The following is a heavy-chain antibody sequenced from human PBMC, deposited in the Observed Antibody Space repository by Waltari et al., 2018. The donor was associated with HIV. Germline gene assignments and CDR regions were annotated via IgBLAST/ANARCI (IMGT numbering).Heavy chain of an antibody. CDR2: ISYDGSNK. D-gene: IGHD6-19*01. CDR1: GFTFSSYA. CDR3: ARDRTKWLGTGHYYYGMDV. J-gene: IGHJ6*02. V-gene: IGHV3-30*01. Sequence: QVQLVESGGGVVQPGRSLRLSCAASGFTFSSYAMHWVRQAPGKGLEWVAVISYDGSNKYYADSVKGRFTISRDNSKNTLYLQMNSLRAEDTAVYYCARDRTKWLGTGHYYYGMDVWGQGTTVTVSS.